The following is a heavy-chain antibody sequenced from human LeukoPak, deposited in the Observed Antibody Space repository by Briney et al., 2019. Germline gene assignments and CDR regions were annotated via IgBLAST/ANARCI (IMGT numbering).Heavy chain of an antibody. J-gene: IGHJ4*02. CDR3: ARVDG. CDR1: GFTFSSYA. D-gene: IGHD4-17*01. V-gene: IGHV3-30-3*01. Sequence: GGSLRLSCAASGFTFSSYAMHWVRQAPGKGLEWVAVISYDGSNKYYADSVKGRFTISRDNAKNSLYLQMNSPRAEDTAVYYCARVDGWGQGTLVTVSS. CDR2: ISYDGSNK.